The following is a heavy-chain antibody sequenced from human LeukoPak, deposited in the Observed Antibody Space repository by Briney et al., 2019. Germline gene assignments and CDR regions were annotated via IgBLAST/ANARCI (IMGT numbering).Heavy chain of an antibody. J-gene: IGHJ5*02. D-gene: IGHD3-16*01. CDR3: ARHRPGERRFDP. V-gene: IGHV4-59*08. Sequence: SQTLSLTCVVSGGSIRNDYWSWIRQPPGKGLEWIAYINYSGSTNYNPSLESRVTISVDTSKNLFSLKFTSVAAADTVVYYCARHRPGERRFDPWGQGTLVTVSS. CDR1: GGSIRNDY. CDR2: INYSGST.